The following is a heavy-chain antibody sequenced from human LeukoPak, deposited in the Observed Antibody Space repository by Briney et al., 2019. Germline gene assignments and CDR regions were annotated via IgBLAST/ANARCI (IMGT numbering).Heavy chain of an antibody. Sequence: PGGSLRLSCAASGFTFSSYAMSWVRQAPRKGLEWVSDISDSYSTYYADSVKGRFTTSRDNSKNTLYLHMNSLRAEDTAIYYCAKDRESSSWYDYWGQGTLVTVSS. V-gene: IGHV3-23*01. CDR2: ISDSYST. CDR3: AKDRESSSWYDY. D-gene: IGHD6-13*01. J-gene: IGHJ4*02. CDR1: GFTFSSYA.